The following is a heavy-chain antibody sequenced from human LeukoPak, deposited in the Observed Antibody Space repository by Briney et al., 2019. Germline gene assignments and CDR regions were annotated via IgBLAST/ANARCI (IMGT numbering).Heavy chain of an antibody. CDR2: ISGSGGST. J-gene: IGHJ4*02. D-gene: IGHD1-26*01. V-gene: IGHV3-23*01. Sequence: PGGSLRLSCAASGFTFSSYAMSWVRQAPGKGLEWVSAISGSGGSTYYADSVKGRFTISRDNSKNTLYLQMNGLRAEDTAVYYCAKVGRGASTGDDYWGQGTLVTVSS. CDR1: GFTFSSYA. CDR3: AKVGRGASTGDDY.